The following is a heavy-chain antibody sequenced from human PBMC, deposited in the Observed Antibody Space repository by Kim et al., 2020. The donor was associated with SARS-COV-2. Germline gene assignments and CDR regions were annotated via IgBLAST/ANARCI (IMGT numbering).Heavy chain of an antibody. V-gene: IGHV3-48*02. CDR1: GFTFSNYN. CDR2: ISSSSSTI. J-gene: IGHJ4*02. D-gene: IGHD3-22*01. Sequence: GGSLRLSCAASGFTFSNYNMNWVRQAPGKGLEWVSYISSSSSTIYYADSVKGRFTISRDNAKKSLYLQMNSLRDEDTAVFYCARDRSDLFYYDSSGYLDYWGQGILVTVSS. CDR3: ARDRSDLFYYDSSGYLDY.